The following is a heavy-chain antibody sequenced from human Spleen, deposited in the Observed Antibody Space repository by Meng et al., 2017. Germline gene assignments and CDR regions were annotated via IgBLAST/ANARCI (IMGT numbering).Heavy chain of an antibody. D-gene: IGHD1-1*01. CDR3: VRENWKSTIDY. CDR2: IYYSGST. J-gene: IGHJ4*02. V-gene: IGHV4-30-4*01. Sequence: QLQLQESGSGLVKPSQTLSLTCAVSGGSISSGDYYWTWIRKPPGKGLEWIGYIYYSGSTYCNPSLKSRVTISADTSKNQFSLKVSSVTAADTAVYYCVRENWKSTIDYSGQGTLVTVSS. CDR1: GGSISSGDYY.